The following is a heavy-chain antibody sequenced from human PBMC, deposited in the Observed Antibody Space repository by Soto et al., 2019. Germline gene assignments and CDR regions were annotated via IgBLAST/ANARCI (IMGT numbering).Heavy chain of an antibody. V-gene: IGHV4-4*07. CDR2: IYTNGST. CDR3: AREGVAATGTWWFDP. J-gene: IGHJ5*02. Sequence: SKTLSLTCTVSVGSISSYYWSWIRQPAGKGLEWIGRIYTNGSTNYNPSLKSRVTMSVDTSKNQFSLKLSSVTAADTAVYYCAREGVAATGTWWFDPWGQGTLVTVSS. D-gene: IGHD6-13*01. CDR1: VGSISSYY.